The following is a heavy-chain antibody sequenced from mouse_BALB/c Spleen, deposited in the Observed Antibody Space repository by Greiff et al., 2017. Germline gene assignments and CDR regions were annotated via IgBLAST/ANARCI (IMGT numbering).Heavy chain of an antibody. V-gene: IGHV5-17*02. CDR1: GFTFSSFG. J-gene: IGHJ2*01. CDR3: ARDGPLYYGYDGYYFDY. CDR2: ISSGSSTI. D-gene: IGHD2-2*01. Sequence: EVKLQESGGGLVQPGGSRKLSCAASGFTFSSFGMHWVRQAPEKGLEWVAYISSGSSTIYYADTVKGRFTISRDNPKNTLFLQMTSLRSEDTAMYYCARDGPLYYGYDGYYFDYWGQGTTLTVSS.